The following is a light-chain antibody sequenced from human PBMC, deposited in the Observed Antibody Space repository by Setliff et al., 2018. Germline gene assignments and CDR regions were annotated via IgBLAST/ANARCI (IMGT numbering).Light chain of an antibody. CDR1: SSDVGGYNY. CDR2: EVT. V-gene: IGLV2-14*01. CDR3: SSFTSSSTVV. Sequence: QSALTQPASVSGSPGQSITISCTGTSSDVGGYNYVSWYQQHPGKAPKVMIYEVTNRPSGVSNRFSGSKSGSTASLTISGLQAEDEADYYCSSFTSSSTVVFGGGTQLTVL. J-gene: IGLJ2*01.